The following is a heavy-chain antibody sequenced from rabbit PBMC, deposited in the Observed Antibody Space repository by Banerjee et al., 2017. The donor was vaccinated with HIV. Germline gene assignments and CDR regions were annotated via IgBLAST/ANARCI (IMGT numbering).Heavy chain of an antibody. J-gene: IGHJ4*01. Sequence: QEQLEESGGGLVQPEGSLTLTCKASGIDFSSYYRMCWVRQAPGRGLELIACIYTTSGSTWYASWVNGRFTISRSTSLNTVDLQMTSLTAADTATYFCARIYVGYNGYDYGNLWGPGTLVTVS. CDR2: IYTTSGST. V-gene: IGHV1S43*01. CDR1: GIDFSSYYR. D-gene: IGHD6-1*01. CDR3: ARIYVGYNGYDYGNL.